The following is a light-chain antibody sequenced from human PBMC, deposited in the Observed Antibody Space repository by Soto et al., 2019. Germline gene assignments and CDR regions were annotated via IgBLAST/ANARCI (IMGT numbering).Light chain of an antibody. Sequence: QAVVTQPPSASETPGQRVTISCSGSSSNIGSNTVNWYQQLPGTAPKLLIYSNNQRPSGVPDRFSGSKSGTSASLAISGLQSEDEADYYCAAWDDSLNVVVFGGGTKVTVL. V-gene: IGLV1-44*01. J-gene: IGLJ2*01. CDR1: SSNIGSNT. CDR3: AAWDDSLNVVV. CDR2: SNN.